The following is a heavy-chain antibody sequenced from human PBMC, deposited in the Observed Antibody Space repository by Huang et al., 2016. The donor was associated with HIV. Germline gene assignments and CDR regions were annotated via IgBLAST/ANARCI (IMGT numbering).Heavy chain of an antibody. CDR3: AKDGADEEWDIDY. CDR1: GFSFSTYG. D-gene: IGHD1-26*01. CDR2: ISYDGSNK. J-gene: IGHJ4*02. V-gene: IGHV3-30*18. Sequence: VQLVESGGGVVQPGRSLGLAWAASGFSFSTYGLNWVGQGPGKGLEWVAVISYDGSNKYYAHSVKGRFTIARDTSENKVYLQMNSLRHEDTAVYYCAKDGADEEWDIDYWGQGTLVTVSS.